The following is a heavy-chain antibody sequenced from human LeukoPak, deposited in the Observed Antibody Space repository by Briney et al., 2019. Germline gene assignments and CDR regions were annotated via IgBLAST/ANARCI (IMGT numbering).Heavy chain of an antibody. Sequence: GESLKISCKGSGYLFSNYWIAWVRQMPGKGLEWIGIIYPGDSDTRYSPSFQGQVTISADKSISTASLQWSSLKASDTAIYYCARGIAGYNSRGFDYWGQGTLVTVSS. CDR2: IYPGDSDT. CDR3: ARGIAGYNSRGFDY. D-gene: IGHD3-10*01. V-gene: IGHV5-51*01. J-gene: IGHJ4*02. CDR1: GYLFSNYW.